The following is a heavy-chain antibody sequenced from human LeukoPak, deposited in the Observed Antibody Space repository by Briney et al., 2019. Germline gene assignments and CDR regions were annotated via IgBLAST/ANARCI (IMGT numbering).Heavy chain of an antibody. CDR3: ARGTSLGGVGGAFDI. J-gene: IGHJ3*02. Sequence: ASVKVSCKASGYTFTSYGISWVRQAPGQGLEWMGWISAYNGNTNYAQKLQGRVTMTTDTPTSTAYMELRSLRSDDTAVYYCARGTSLGGVGGAFDIWGQGTMVTVSS. V-gene: IGHV1-18*01. CDR2: ISAYNGNT. D-gene: IGHD1-14*01. CDR1: GYTFTSYG.